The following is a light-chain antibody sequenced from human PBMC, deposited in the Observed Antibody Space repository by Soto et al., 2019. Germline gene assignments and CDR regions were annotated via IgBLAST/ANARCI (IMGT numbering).Light chain of an antibody. CDR1: QGVSSNS. CDR2: GAS. CDR3: QQYGNSPRFT. J-gene: IGKJ3*01. Sequence: IVLTQSPGTLSLSPGERATLSCRASQGVSSNSLAWYQQKPGQAPRLLIYGASSRATGIPDRFSASGSGTDFTLTINRLEPEDFAVYYCQQYGNSPRFTFGPGTKVEIK. V-gene: IGKV3-20*01.